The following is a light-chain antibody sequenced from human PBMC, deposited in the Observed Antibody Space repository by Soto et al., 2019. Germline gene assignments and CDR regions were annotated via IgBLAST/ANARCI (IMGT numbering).Light chain of an antibody. CDR3: QSYDSSLSGGV. V-gene: IGLV1-40*01. Sequence: QSVLTQPPSVSGAPGQRVTISCTGSSSNIGAGYDVHWYQQLPGTAPKLLIYGNSNRPSGVPDRFSGSKSGTSASLAITGLQAEDEVDYYCQSYDSSLSGGVFGTGTKLTVL. CDR2: GNS. CDR1: SSNIGAGYD. J-gene: IGLJ1*01.